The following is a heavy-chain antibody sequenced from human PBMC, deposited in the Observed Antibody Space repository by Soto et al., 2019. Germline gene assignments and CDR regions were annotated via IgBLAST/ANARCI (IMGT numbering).Heavy chain of an antibody. CDR2: MYPGDSDT. CDR3: ARHIGNFRYYYYARDV. V-gene: IGHV5-51*01. CDR1: GYTFTDYW. Sequence: PWESLKISCKGSGYTFTDYWIGWVRQLPGKGLEWMGIMYPGDSDTRYSPSFQGHVTITVDKSTNTAYLQWNNLRASNTAMYYSARHIGNFRYYYYARDVWGRGTTVTVSS. D-gene: IGHD3-16*02. J-gene: IGHJ6*02.